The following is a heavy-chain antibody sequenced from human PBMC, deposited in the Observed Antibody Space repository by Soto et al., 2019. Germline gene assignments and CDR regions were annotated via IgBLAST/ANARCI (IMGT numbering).Heavy chain of an antibody. J-gene: IGHJ4*02. CDR2: IYWDDDK. CDR1: GFSLSTSGVG. D-gene: IGHD2-21*01. CDR3: AHRIAPRLFDC. V-gene: IGHV2-5*02. Sequence: QITLRESGPPLVKPTQTLTLTCTFSGFSLSTSGVGVGWIRQPPGEALEWLALIYWDDDKRYSPSLNSRLTITKDTSKHQVVLAMTNMDPVDTATYYCAHRIAPRLFDCWGQGTLVTVSS.